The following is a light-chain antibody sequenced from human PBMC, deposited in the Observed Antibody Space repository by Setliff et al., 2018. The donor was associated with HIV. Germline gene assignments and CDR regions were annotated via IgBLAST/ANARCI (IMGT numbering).Light chain of an antibody. J-gene: IGLJ1*01. CDR2: DVS. Sequence: QSALTQPASVSGSPGQSITISCTGTSSDVGGYNYVSWYQLHPGKAPKLMIFDVSERPSVVSKRFSGSKSGNTASLTISGLQAEDEANYYCLSHTSRSTYVFGTGTKVTVL. CDR1: SSDVGGYNY. CDR3: LSHTSRSTYV. V-gene: IGLV2-14*03.